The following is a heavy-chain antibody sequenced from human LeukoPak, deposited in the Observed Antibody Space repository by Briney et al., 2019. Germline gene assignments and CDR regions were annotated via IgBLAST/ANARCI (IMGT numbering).Heavy chain of an antibody. CDR2: ISYDGSYT. CDR3: ARALDV. Sequence: GGSLRLSCVDSGLSFNTYAMHWVRQAPGKGLEWVAAISYDGSYTYYRDSVRGRFTTSRDNSKNTMYLQMNSLRAEDTAMYYCARALDVWGKGTTVTVSS. J-gene: IGHJ6*04. CDR1: GLSFNTYA. V-gene: IGHV3-30*04.